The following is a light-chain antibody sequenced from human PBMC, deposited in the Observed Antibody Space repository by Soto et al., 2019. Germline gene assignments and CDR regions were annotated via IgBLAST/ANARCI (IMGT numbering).Light chain of an antibody. J-gene: IGKJ2*03. CDR1: QDINVY. Sequence: DIQMTQSPSSLSASIGDTVTITCRASQDINVYLNWYQQKPGEVPKLLIYSASTLHSGVPSRFTGSGSETDFTLTIRRLQPEDVATYYCQHGYVAPYSFGQGTKVDI. CDR3: QHGYVAPYS. CDR2: SAS. V-gene: IGKV1-39*01.